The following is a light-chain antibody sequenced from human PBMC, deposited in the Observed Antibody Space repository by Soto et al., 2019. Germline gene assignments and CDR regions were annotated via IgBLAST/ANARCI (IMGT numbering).Light chain of an antibody. J-gene: IGLJ3*02. CDR1: SGHNSYA. CDR2: LNSDGSH. CDR3: KTWSTDIRV. V-gene: IGLV4-69*01. Sequence: QPVLTQPPSASASLGASVKLTCTLSSGHNSYAIAWHQQQPEKGPRYLMKLNSDGSHSKGDGIPDRFSGSSSGAERYLTISSLQSDDEAGYYCKTWSTDIRVFGGGTKLTVL.